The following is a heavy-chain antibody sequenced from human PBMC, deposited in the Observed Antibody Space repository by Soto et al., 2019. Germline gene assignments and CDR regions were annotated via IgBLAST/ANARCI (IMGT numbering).Heavy chain of an antibody. J-gene: IGHJ4*02. V-gene: IGHV1-69*13. CDR1: GGTFSSYA. D-gene: IGHD3-22*01. CDR2: IIPIFGTA. CDR3: ASLAPYYYDSSGYYPGVYFDY. Sequence: SVKVSCKASGGTFSSYAISWVRQAPGQGLEWMGGIIPIFGTANYAQKFQGRVTITADESTSTAYMELSSLRSEDTAVYYCASLAPYYYDSSGYYPGVYFDYWGQGTLVTVSS.